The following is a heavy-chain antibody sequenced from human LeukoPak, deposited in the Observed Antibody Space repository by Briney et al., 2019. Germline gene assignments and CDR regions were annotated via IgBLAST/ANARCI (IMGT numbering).Heavy chain of an antibody. CDR2: IYRGRTI. D-gene: IGHD2-21*01. V-gene: IGHV4-4*09. CDR1: GGSISSYY. CDR3: ARHWLEAGKTYSYWFDP. Sequence: SETLSLTCTVSGGSISSYYWSWIRQPPGKGLEWIGYIYRGRTINYNPSLKSRVTMSLDTSKNQISLMLNSVTAADTAVYYCARHWLEAGKTYSYWFDPWGQGTLVTVSS. J-gene: IGHJ5*02.